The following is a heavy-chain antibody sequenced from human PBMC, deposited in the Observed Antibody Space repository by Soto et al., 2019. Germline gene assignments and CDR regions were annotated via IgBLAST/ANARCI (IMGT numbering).Heavy chain of an antibody. J-gene: IGHJ5*02. CDR1: GFIFSNYA. CDR3: AREDSGYYQFPNWFDV. V-gene: IGHV3-23*01. D-gene: IGHD3-22*01. Sequence: GGSLRLFCAGTGFIFSNYAMSWVRQAPGKELEWLSSITGSGGGTHYADSVKGRFTISRDNSKSTLLLHMNSLRLEDTAVYYCAREDSGYYQFPNWFDVWGQGTMVTVSS. CDR2: ITGSGGGT.